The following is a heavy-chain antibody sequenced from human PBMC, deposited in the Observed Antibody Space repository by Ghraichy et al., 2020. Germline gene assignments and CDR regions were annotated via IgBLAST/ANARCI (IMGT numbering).Heavy chain of an antibody. Sequence: GGSLRLSCAASGFTFSSYAMHWVRQAPGKGLEWVAVISYDGSNKYYADSVKGRFTISRDNSKNTLYLQMNSLRAEDTAVYYCARTCGGDCYLIHWGQGTLVTVSS. CDR2: ISYDGSNK. V-gene: IGHV3-30*04. D-gene: IGHD2-21*02. CDR1: GFTFSSYA. J-gene: IGHJ4*02. CDR3: ARTCGGDCYLIH.